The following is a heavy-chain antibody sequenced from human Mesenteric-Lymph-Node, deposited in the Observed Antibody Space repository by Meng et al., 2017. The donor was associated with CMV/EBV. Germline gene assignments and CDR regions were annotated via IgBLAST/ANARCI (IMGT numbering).Heavy chain of an antibody. V-gene: IGHV1-2*06. CDR1: GYTFTDSY. Sequence: ASGYTFTDSYLHWVRQAPGQELAWMGRLNPDSSGTNYAQKFQGRVTMTRDTSISTAYMELSRLRSDDTAVYYCARYYSGYDYVYYDYWGQGTLVTVSS. CDR3: ARYYSGYDYVYYDY. CDR2: LNPDSSGT. D-gene: IGHD5-12*01. J-gene: IGHJ4*02.